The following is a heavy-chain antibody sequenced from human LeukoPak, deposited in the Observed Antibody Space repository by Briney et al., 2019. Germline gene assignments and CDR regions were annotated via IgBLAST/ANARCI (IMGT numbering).Heavy chain of an antibody. CDR3: AKDRPNQDYYYGMDV. CDR1: GFTFSSYS. CDR2: ISGSGGST. V-gene: IGHV3-23*01. J-gene: IGHJ6*02. D-gene: IGHD6-6*01. Sequence: GGSLRLSCAASGFTFSSYSMNWVRQAPGKGLEWVSAISGSGGSTYYADSVKGRFTISRDNSKNTLYLQMNSLRAEDTAVYYCAKDRPNQDYYYGMDVWGQGTTVTVSS.